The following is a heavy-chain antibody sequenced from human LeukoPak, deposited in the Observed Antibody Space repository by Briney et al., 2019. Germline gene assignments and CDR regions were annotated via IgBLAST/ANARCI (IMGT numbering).Heavy chain of an antibody. D-gene: IGHD6-19*01. J-gene: IGHJ4*02. CDR1: GGSFSGYY. Sequence: SETLSLTCAVYGGSFSGYYWSWIRQPPGKGLEWIGEINHSGSTNYNPSLKSRVTISVDTSKNQFSLKLSSVTAADTAVYYCARGMKNSSGWYAHFDYWGQGTLVTVSS. CDR2: INHSGST. CDR3: ARGMKNSSGWYAHFDY. V-gene: IGHV4-34*01.